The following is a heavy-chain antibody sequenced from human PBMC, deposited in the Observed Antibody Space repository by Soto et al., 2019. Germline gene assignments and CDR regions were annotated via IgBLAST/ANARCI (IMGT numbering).Heavy chain of an antibody. Sequence: GGSLRLSCAASGFTFSSYSMNWVRQAPGKGLEWVSYISSSSSTIYYADSVKGRFTISRDNAKNSLYLQMNSLRDEDTAVYYCARDKGYNPYYYGMDVWGQGTTVTVSS. J-gene: IGHJ6*02. D-gene: IGHD1-1*01. CDR2: ISSSSSTI. CDR3: ARDKGYNPYYYGMDV. V-gene: IGHV3-48*02. CDR1: GFTFSSYS.